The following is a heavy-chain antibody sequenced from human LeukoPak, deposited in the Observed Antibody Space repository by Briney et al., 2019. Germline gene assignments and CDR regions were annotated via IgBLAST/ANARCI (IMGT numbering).Heavy chain of an antibody. CDR1: GVSISSYY. V-gene: IGHV4-59*01. J-gene: IGHJ3*02. CDR3: ARDRNYGSGSYAFDI. Sequence: PSETLSLTCTVSGVSISSYYWSWIRQPPGKGLEWIGYIYYSGSTNYNPSLKSRVTISVDMSKNQFSLKLSSVTAADTAVYCCARDRNYGSGSYAFDIWGQGTMVTVSS. D-gene: IGHD3-10*01. CDR2: IYYSGST.